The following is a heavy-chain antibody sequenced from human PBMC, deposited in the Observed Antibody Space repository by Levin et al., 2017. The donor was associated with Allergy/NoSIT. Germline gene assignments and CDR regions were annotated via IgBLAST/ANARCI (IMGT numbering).Heavy chain of an antibody. CDR3: ARHAQHLPPPGSLDV. CDR1: GGSISTSF. CDR2: VYYTGST. V-gene: IGHV4-59*08. Sequence: SQTLSLTCTVSGGSISTSFWSWIRQPPGKGLEWIGYVYYTGSTNYNPSLKSRVTISLDTSKNKFSLALGSVTAAYTAVYFFARHAQHLPPPGSLDVWGQGTTVTVSS. D-gene: IGHD6-13*01. J-gene: IGHJ6*02.